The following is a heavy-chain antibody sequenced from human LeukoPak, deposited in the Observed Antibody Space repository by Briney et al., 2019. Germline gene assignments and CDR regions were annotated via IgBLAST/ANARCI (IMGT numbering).Heavy chain of an antibody. D-gene: IGHD2-2*01. CDR2: IYTSGST. J-gene: IGHJ4*02. Sequence: SETLSLTCTVSGGSISSGSYYWSWIRQPAGKGLEWIGRIYTSGSTNYNPSLKSRVTISVDTSKNQFSLKLSSVTAADTAVYYCAGTVVPAADKDYWGQGTLVTVSS. CDR3: AGTVVPAADKDY. CDR1: GGSISSGSYY. V-gene: IGHV4-61*02.